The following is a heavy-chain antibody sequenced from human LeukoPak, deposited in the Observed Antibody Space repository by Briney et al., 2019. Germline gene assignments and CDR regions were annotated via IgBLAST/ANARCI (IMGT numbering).Heavy chain of an antibody. Sequence: PSETLSLTCTVSGGFISSYYWSWIRQPPGKGLEWIGYIHYSGSTNYNPSLKSRVTISVDTSKNQFSLKLNSVTAADTAVYYCARGLYYYDSSGPPYYYYGMDVWGQGTTVTVSS. CDR2: IHYSGST. V-gene: IGHV4-59*08. CDR1: GGFISSYY. D-gene: IGHD3-22*01. CDR3: ARGLYYYDSSGPPYYYYGMDV. J-gene: IGHJ6*02.